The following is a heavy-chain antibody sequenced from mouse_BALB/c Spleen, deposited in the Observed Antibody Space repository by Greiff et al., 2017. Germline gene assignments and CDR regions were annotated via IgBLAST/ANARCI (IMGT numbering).Heavy chain of an antibody. CDR3: ARWIYYYAMDY. Sequence: VQLQQPGAELVKPGASVKLSCKASGYTFTSYWMHWVKQRPGQGLEWIGEIDPSDSYTNYNQKFKGKATLTVDKSSSTAYMQLSSLTSEDSAVYYSARWIYYYAMDYWGQGTSVTVSS. V-gene: IGHV1-69*02. CDR2: IDPSDSYT. J-gene: IGHJ4*01. CDR1: GYTFTSYW.